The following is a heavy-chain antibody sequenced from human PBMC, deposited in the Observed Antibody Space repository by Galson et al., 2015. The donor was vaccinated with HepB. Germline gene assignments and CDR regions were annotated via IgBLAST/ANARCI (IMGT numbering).Heavy chain of an antibody. V-gene: IGHV1-18*04. Sequence: SVKVSCKASGYTFTSNGISWVRQTPRQGLEWLGWISSHGGNTKYAQKYQGRITLTRDTSTSTAYLELRSLRSDDTAVYYCARDRDYRFDFWGQGTLVTVSS. D-gene: IGHD4/OR15-4a*01. J-gene: IGHJ4*02. CDR2: ISSHGGNT. CDR3: ARDRDYRFDF. CDR1: GYTFTSNG.